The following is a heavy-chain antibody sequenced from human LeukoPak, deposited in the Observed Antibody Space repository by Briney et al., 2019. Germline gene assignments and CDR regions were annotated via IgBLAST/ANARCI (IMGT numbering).Heavy chain of an antibody. D-gene: IGHD2-2*01. Sequence: SETLSLTCAVYGESFSGYYWSWIRQPPGRGLEWIGEINHSGSTSYSASLKSRVTISVDTSKNQFSLKLSSVTAADTAVYYCARSEGDCSSTSCYGLPQYNWFDPWGQGTLVTVSS. J-gene: IGHJ5*02. CDR3: ARSEGDCSSTSCYGLPQYNWFDP. CDR2: INHSGST. V-gene: IGHV4-34*01. CDR1: GESFSGYY.